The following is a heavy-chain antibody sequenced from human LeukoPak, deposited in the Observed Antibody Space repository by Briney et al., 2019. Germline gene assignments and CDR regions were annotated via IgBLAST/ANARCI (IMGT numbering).Heavy chain of an antibody. CDR2: IKQDGSEK. CDR1: GFTFSSYG. Sequence: GGSLRLSCAASGFTFSSYGMHWVRQAPGKGLEWVANIKQDGSEKYYVDSVKGRFPISRDNAKNSLYLQMNSLRAEDTAVYYCARVLRFFRLFDYWGQGTLVTVSS. CDR3: ARVLRFFRLFDY. J-gene: IGHJ4*02. V-gene: IGHV3-7*01. D-gene: IGHD3-3*01.